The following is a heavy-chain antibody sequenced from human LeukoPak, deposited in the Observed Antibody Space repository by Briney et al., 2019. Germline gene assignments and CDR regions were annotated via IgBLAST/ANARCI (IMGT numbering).Heavy chain of an antibody. V-gene: IGHV3-30*02. CDR2: IRYDGSNK. D-gene: IGHD6-13*01. Sequence: GGSPRLSCAVSGFTFSSYGMHWVRQAPGKGLEWVAFIRYDGSNKYYADSVKGRFTISRDNSKNTLYLQMNSLRAEDTAVYYCAKDIAAAGTHYFDYWGQGTLVTVSS. CDR1: GFTFSSYG. J-gene: IGHJ4*02. CDR3: AKDIAAAGTHYFDY.